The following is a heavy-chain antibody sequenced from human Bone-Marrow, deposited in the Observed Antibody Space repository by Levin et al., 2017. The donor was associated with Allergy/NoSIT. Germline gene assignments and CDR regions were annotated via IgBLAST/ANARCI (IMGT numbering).Heavy chain of an antibody. V-gene: IGHV1-69*04. J-gene: IGHJ4*02. CDR3: ARETHGAAFEY. CDR1: GGSFTTYT. D-gene: IGHD4-17*01. Sequence: VASVKVSCKASGGSFTTYTFSWVRQAPGQGLEWMGRIIPIVDMTDYAQKFQGRLTINADKSTSTAYMELSSLTSEDTAVYYCARETHGAAFEYWGQGTLVTVSS. CDR2: IIPIVDMT.